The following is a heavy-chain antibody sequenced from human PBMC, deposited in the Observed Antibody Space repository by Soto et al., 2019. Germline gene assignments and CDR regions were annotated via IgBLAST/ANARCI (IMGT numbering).Heavy chain of an antibody. V-gene: IGHV4-31*03. D-gene: IGHD6-6*01. CDR1: GGSISSGGYY. J-gene: IGHJ4*02. CDR2: IYYSGST. CDR3: ARAGGPALYSSSSPDFDY. Sequence: LSLTCTVSGGSISSGGYYWSWIRQHPGKGLEWIGYIYYSGSTYYNPSLKSRVTISVDTSKNQFSLKLSSVTAADTAVYYCARAGGPALYSSSSPDFDYWGQGTLVTVSS.